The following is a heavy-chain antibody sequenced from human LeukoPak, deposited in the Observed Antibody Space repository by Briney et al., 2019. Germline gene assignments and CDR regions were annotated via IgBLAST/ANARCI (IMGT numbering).Heavy chain of an antibody. D-gene: IGHD3-10*01. CDR2: ISAYNGNT. J-gene: IGHJ4*02. CDR1: GYTFTSYG. V-gene: IGHV1-18*01. CDR3: ARDTNVLLWFGEFNFDY. Sequence: ASVKVSCKASGYTFTSYGISWVRQAPGQGLEWMGWISAYNGNTNYAQKLQGRVTMTTDTPTSTAYMELRSLRSDDTAVYYCARDTNVLLWFGEFNFDYWGQGTLVTVSS.